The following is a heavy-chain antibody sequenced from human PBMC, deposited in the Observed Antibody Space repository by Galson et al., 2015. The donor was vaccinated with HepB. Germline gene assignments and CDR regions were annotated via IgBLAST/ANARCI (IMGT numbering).Heavy chain of an antibody. CDR3: AREESAMDY. CDR1: GYTFTANH. CDR2: VHGHDGST. J-gene: IGHJ4*02. Sequence: SVKVSCKASGYTFTANHIHWVRQAPGQGLEWLGIVHGHDGSTIYAQKIQGRVKMTRDTSTSTLYLELSSLTSEDTAVYFCAREESAMDYWGQGTLVTVSS. V-gene: IGHV1-46*01.